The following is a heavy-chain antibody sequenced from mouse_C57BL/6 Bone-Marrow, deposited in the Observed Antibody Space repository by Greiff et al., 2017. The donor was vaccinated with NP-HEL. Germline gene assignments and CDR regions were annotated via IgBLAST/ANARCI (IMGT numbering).Heavy chain of an antibody. V-gene: IGHV5-12*01. CDR2: ISNGGGST. D-gene: IGHD1-1*01. J-gene: IGHJ2*01. CDR1: GFTFSDYY. Sequence: DVHLVESGGGLVQPGGSLKLSCAASGFTFSDYYMYWVRQTPEKRLEWVAYISNGGGSTYYPDTVKGRFTISRDNAKNTLYLQMSRLKSEDTAMYYCARHGNYGSSFYYFDYWGQGTTLTVSS. CDR3: ARHGNYGSSFYYFDY.